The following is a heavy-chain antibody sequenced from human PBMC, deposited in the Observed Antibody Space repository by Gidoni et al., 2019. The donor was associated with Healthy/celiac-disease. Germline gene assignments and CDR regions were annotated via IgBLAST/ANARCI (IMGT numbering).Heavy chain of an antibody. CDR3: ARGAAVAGTEPDGEVDY. D-gene: IGHD6-19*01. J-gene: IGHJ4*02. Sequence: QVQLVQSVAEVQKPGASVKVSRKASGDPLTGHYMHWVRQAPGQGLEWMGRINPNSGGTNYAQKFQGRVTMTRDTSISTAYMELSRLRSDDTAVYYCARGAAVAGTEPDGEVDYWGQGTLVTVSS. V-gene: IGHV1-2*06. CDR1: GDPLTGHY. CDR2: INPNSGGT.